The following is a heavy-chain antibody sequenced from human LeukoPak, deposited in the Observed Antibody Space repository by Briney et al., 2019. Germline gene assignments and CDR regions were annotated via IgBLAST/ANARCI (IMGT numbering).Heavy chain of an antibody. V-gene: IGHV4-34*01. CDR1: GGSFSGHY. D-gene: IGHD3-22*01. CDR3: ARDYYDSSGYFQH. CDR2: INHSGGT. Sequence: SETLSLTCAVYGGSFSGHYWSWIRQPPGKGLEWIGDINHSGGTNYNPSLKSRVTISVDTSKKQFSLRLTSVTAADTAVYYCARDYYDSSGYFQHWGQGTLVTVSS. J-gene: IGHJ1*01.